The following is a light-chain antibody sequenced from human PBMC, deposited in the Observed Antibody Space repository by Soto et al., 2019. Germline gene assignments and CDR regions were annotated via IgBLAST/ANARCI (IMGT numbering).Light chain of an antibody. CDR3: QKYNSAPWT. Sequence: DIQMTQSPSSLSASVGDRVTITCRASQGVSNYLAWYQQKPGKVPKLLIYSAPTLQSGVPSRFRGSGSGTDFTLTISSLQPEDVATYYCQKYNSAPWTFGQGTKVEIK. CDR1: QGVSNY. V-gene: IGKV1-27*01. J-gene: IGKJ1*01. CDR2: SAP.